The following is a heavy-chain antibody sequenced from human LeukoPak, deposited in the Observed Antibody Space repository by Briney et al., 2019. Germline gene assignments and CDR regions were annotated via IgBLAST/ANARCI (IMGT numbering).Heavy chain of an antibody. D-gene: IGHD3-3*01. J-gene: IGHJ4*02. Sequence: SETLSLTCTISGDSITSDDYYWSWIRQPPGKGLEWIAYIYHTGSAYYNSSLRSRISISVDTSKNRFSLNLTSVTAADTAVYYCARASNDFWSGYFFDSWGQGTLVTVPS. CDR3: ARASNDFWSGYFFDS. V-gene: IGHV4-30-4*08. CDR2: IYHTGSA. CDR1: GDSITSDDYY.